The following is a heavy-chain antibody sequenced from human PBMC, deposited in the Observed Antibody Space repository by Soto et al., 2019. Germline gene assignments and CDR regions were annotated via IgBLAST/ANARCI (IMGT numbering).Heavy chain of an antibody. CDR1: GYTFTSYD. CDR3: ARGYGSGSYYYYYMDV. D-gene: IGHD3-10*01. Sequence: GASVKVSCKASGYTFTSYDINWVRQATGQGLEWMGWMNPNSGNTGYAQKFQGRVTMTRNTSISTAYMELSSLRSEDTAVYYCARGYGSGSYYYYYMDVWGKGTTVTVSS. J-gene: IGHJ6*03. CDR2: MNPNSGNT. V-gene: IGHV1-8*01.